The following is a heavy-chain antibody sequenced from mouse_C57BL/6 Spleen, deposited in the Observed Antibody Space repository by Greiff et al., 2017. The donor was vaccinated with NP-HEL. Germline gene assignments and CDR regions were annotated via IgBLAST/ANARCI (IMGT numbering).Heavy chain of an antibody. Sequence: EVQLVESGGGLVQPKGSLKLSCAASGFSFNTYAMNWVRQAPGQGLEWVARIRSKSNNYATYYADSVKDRFTISRDDSESMLYLQMNNLKTEDTAMYYCVRQGDYGDWYFDVWGTGTTVTVSS. CDR2: IRSKSNNYAT. D-gene: IGHD2-4*01. J-gene: IGHJ1*03. V-gene: IGHV10-1*01. CDR3: VRQGDYGDWYFDV. CDR1: GFSFNTYA.